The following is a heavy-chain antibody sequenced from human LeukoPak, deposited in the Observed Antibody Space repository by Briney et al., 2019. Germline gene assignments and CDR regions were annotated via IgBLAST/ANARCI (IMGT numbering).Heavy chain of an antibody. D-gene: IGHD3-22*01. J-gene: IGHJ4*02. CDR3: ARVGYYDSSVDY. CDR2: IYYSGST. CDR1: GGSISSSSYY. V-gene: IGHV4-39*01. Sequence: SETLSLTCTVSGGSISSSSYYWGWIRQPPGKGLEWIGSIYYSGSTYYNPSLKSRVTISVDTSKNQFSLKLSSVTAADTAVYYCARVGYYDSSVDYWGQGTLVTVSS.